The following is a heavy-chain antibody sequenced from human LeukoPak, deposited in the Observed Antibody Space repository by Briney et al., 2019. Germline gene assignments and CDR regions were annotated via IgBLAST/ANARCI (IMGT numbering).Heavy chain of an antibody. CDR1: GYTFTNYG. CDR2: ISAYSGYT. D-gene: IGHD5/OR15-5a*01. V-gene: IGHV1-18*01. CDR3: ARDAVSTTTAGGIDY. Sequence: ASVKVSCRASGYTFTNYGISWVRQAPGQGLEWMGWISAYSGYTHYAQKIQGRVTVTTEASTSTAYMELRSLTSYDTAVYYCARDAVSTTTAGGIDYWGQGTLVTVSS. J-gene: IGHJ4*02.